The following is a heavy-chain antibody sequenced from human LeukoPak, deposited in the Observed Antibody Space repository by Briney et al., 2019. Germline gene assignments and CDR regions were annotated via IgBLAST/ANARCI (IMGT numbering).Heavy chain of an antibody. CDR3: VRDGINLEPDTFDI. Sequence: ASAKVSCKASGYTFNDYYIQWVRQAPGQGLEWIGWINPKSGGTKSERKFQGRLTMTRDTSINTANMELSSLRSDDTAVYYCVRDGINLEPDTFDIWGQGTMVTVSS. V-gene: IGHV1-2*02. CDR2: INPKSGGT. CDR1: GYTFNDYY. J-gene: IGHJ3*02.